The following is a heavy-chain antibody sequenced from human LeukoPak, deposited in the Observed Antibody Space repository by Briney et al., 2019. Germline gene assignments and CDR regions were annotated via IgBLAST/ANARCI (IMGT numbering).Heavy chain of an antibody. CDR1: GFTFSRYE. D-gene: IGHD4-11*01. V-gene: IGHV3-23*01. Sequence: GVSVRLSCAASGFTFSRYEMNWVRRAPGKGLEWVSGISGSGGRSDYTDSVKGRFNISRDNSKNTLYLQMNSLRAEDTAVYYCAKFTTVKSYFHHWGQGTLAT. CDR2: ISGSGGRS. CDR3: AKFTTVKSYFHH. J-gene: IGHJ1*01.